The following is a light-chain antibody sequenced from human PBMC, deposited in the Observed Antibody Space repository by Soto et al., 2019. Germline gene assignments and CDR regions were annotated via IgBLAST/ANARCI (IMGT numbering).Light chain of an antibody. J-gene: IGKJ1*01. CDR2: DAS. V-gene: IGKV3-11*01. CDR3: QEYSTSPLT. Sequence: EIVLPQSPATLSLSPGERATLSCRASQSVSSYLAWYQQKPGQAPRLLIYDASNRATGIPDRFSASGSGTDFTLTISRLEPEDFAVYYCQEYSTSPLTFGQGTKVDI. CDR1: QSVSSY.